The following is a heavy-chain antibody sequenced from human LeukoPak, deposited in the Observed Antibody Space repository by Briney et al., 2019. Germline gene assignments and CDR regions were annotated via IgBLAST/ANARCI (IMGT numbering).Heavy chain of an antibody. J-gene: IGHJ4*02. V-gene: IGHV3-23*01. CDR2: ISGSGGST. D-gene: IGHD3-9*01. CDR1: GGTFSSYA. Sequence: SCKASGGTFSSYAISWVRQAPGQGLEWVSAISGSGGSTYYADSVKGRFTISRDNSKNTLYLQMNSLRAEDTAVYYCAKDLWPNYDILTGYYFPFDYWGQGTLVTVSS. CDR3: AKDLWPNYDILTGYYFPFDY.